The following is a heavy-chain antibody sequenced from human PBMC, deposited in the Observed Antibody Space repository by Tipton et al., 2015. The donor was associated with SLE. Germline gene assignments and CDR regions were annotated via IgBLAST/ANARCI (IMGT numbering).Heavy chain of an antibody. Sequence: SLRLSCAASGFTFSTYAMSWVRQAPGKGLEWVSVIYSGGSTYYADSVKGRFTISRDNAKNSLYLQMNSLRAEDTALYYCARGYCSSTSCYGYFDYWGQGTLVTVSS. D-gene: IGHD2-2*01. CDR2: IYSGGST. V-gene: IGHV3-53*01. CDR1: GFTFSTYA. CDR3: ARGYCSSTSCYGYFDY. J-gene: IGHJ4*02.